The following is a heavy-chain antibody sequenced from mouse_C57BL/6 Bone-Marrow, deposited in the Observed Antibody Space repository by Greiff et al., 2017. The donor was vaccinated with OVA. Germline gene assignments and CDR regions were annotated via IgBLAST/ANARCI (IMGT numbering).Heavy chain of an antibody. J-gene: IGHJ2*01. V-gene: IGHV5-9-1*02. D-gene: IGHD1-1*01. CDR1: GFTFSSYA. CDR2: ISSGGDYI. CDR3: TRNYDGSSYIVDY. Sequence: EVKVVESGEGLVKPGGSLKLSCAASGFTFSSYAMSWVRQTPEKRLEWVAYISSGGDYIYYADTVKGRFTISRDNARNTLYLQMSSLKSEDTAMYYCTRNYDGSSYIVDYWGQGTTLTVSS.